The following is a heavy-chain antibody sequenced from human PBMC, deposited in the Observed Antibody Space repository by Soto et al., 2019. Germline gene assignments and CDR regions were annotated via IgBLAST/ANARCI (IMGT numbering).Heavy chain of an antibody. CDR3: AKVLSSGRYSGALEX. V-gene: IGHV3-23*01. Sequence: PGGSLRLSCVASGFSITSFAMSWVRQAPGKGLEWASAISSSGGSTYADSVKGRFTISRDNSKNTLYLQMNSLRVEDTAVYYCAKVLSSGRYSGALEXWGQGALVTVSX. D-gene: IGHD1-26*01. CDR1: GFSITSFA. J-gene: IGHJ4*02. CDR2: ISSSGGST.